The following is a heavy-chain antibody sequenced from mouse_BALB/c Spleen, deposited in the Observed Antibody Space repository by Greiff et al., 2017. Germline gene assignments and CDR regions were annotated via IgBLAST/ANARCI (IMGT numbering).Heavy chain of an antibody. D-gene: IGHD2-2*01. CDR2: ISSGSSTI. Sequence: EVQLVESGGGLVQPGGSRKLSCAASGFTFSSFGMHWVRQAPEKGLEWVAYISSGSSTIYYADTVKGRFTISRDNPKNTLFLQMTSLRSEDTAMYYCARYGYDVGFAYWGQGTLVTVSA. J-gene: IGHJ3*01. CDR3: ARYGYDVGFAY. CDR1: GFTFSSFG. V-gene: IGHV5-17*02.